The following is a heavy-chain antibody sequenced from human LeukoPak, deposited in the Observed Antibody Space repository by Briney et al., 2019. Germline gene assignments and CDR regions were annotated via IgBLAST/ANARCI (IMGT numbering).Heavy chain of an antibody. CDR2: ISTSSTTT. CDR1: GFTFSTYY. J-gene: IGHJ4*02. CDR3: ARDRAFYDFWSGYWNY. V-gene: IGHV3-48*04. D-gene: IGHD3-3*01. Sequence: GSLRLSCAASGFTFSTYYMNWVRQAPGKGLEWVSYISTSSTTTYNADSVKGRFTISRDNAKNSLYLQMNSLRAEDTAVYYCARDRAFYDFWSGYWNYWGQGTLVTVSS.